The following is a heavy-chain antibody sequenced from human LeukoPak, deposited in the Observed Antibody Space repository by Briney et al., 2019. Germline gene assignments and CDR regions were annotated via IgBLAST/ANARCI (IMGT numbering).Heavy chain of an antibody. CDR1: GFTVSSYA. V-gene: IGHV3-23*01. CDR3: AKVVVVPAATFGY. D-gene: IGHD2-2*01. Sequence: PGGSLRLSCAASGFTVSSYAMSWVRQAPGKGLERVSAISGSGGSTYYAGSVKGRFTISRDDSKNTLYLQMNSLRAEDTAVYYCAKVVVVPAATFGYWGQGTLVTVSS. CDR2: ISGSGGST. J-gene: IGHJ4*02.